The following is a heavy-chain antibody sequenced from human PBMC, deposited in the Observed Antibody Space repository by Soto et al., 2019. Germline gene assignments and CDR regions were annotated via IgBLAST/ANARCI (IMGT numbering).Heavy chain of an antibody. CDR3: ARCGYYDFWSGYEY. CDR1: GFTFSSYW. D-gene: IGHD3-3*01. J-gene: IGHJ4*02. Sequence: EVQLVESGGGLVQPGGSLRLSCAASGFTFSSYWMSWVRQAPGKGLEWVANIKQDGSEKYYVDSVKGRFTISRDNAKNSLYLQMNSLRAEDTAVYYCARCGYYDFWSGYEYWGQGTLVTVSS. V-gene: IGHV3-7*01. CDR2: IKQDGSEK.